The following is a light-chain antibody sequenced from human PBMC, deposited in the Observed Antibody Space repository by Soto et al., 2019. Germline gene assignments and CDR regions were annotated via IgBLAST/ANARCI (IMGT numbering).Light chain of an antibody. V-gene: IGKV3-20*01. J-gene: IGKJ4*01. CDR1: QSVSSNY. Sequence: EIVLTQSPGTLSLSPGDRATLSCRASQSVSSNYLAWYQQKTDQAPLLLIYGASSRATGIPDRFSGSGCWTAVTLTISRLEHDDFLVYYCQQYCNSPPVTFGGGTKVEIK. CDR2: GAS. CDR3: QQYCNSPPVT.